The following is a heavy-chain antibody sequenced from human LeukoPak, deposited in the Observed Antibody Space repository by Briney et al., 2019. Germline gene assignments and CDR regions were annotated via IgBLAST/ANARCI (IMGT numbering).Heavy chain of an antibody. Sequence: GGSLRLSCAASGFTFSSYAMTWVRQAPGKGLEWVATIKYDGSQKYYVDSVTGRFTISRDNPKNSLYLQMNSLRAEDTAVYYCARIPPLGHDRVDYWGQGVLVTVSS. J-gene: IGHJ4*02. CDR1: GFTFSSYA. D-gene: IGHD7-27*01. V-gene: IGHV3-7*01. CDR2: IKYDGSQK. CDR3: ARIPPLGHDRVDY.